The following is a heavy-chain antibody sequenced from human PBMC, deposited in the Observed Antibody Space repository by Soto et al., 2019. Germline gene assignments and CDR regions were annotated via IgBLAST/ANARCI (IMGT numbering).Heavy chain of an antibody. D-gene: IGHD6-6*01. V-gene: IGHV6-1*01. CDR1: GDSVSSNSAA. CDR2: TYYRSKWYN. Sequence: SQTLSLTCAISGDSVSSNSAAWNWIRQSPSRGLEWLGRTYYRSKWYNDYAVSVESRITINPDTSKNQFSLQLNSVTPEDTAVYYCARYSSSPNYYYYYYMDVWGKGTTVTVSS. CDR3: ARYSSSPNYYYYYYMDV. J-gene: IGHJ6*03.